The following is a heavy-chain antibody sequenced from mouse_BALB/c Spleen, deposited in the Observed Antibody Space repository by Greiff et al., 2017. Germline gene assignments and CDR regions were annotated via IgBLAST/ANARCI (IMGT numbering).Heavy chain of an antibody. V-gene: IGHV2-6-4*01. Sequence: VQLVESGPGLVAPSQSLSITCTVSGFSLSRYSVHWVRQPPGKGLEWLGMIWGGGSTDYNAAFISRLSISKDNSKSQVFFKMNSLQANDTAIYYCASSDYSYAMDYWGQGTSVTVSS. CDR1: GFSLSRYS. J-gene: IGHJ4*01. D-gene: IGHD2-4*01. CDR3: ASSDYSYAMDY. CDR2: IWGGGST.